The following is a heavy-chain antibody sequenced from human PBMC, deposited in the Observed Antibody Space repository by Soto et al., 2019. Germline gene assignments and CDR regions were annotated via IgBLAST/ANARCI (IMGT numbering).Heavy chain of an antibody. J-gene: IGHJ5*02. CDR1: GGSFRTYS. Sequence: QVQLVQSGTEVKKPGSSVKVSCKPSGGSFRTYSISWVRQAPGQRLEWMGRIIPIVDIVKHAQKFQYRVTRTADKSTRTAYMEMSSLRSEDTAVYYCARDFGGAAAQKLNWFEPWGQGALVIVSP. V-gene: IGHV1-69*08. CDR2: IIPIVDIV. CDR3: ARDFGGAAAQKLNWFEP. D-gene: IGHD6-13*01.